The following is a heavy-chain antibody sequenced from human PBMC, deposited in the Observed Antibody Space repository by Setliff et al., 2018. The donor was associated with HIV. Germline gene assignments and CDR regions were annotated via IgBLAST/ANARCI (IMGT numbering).Heavy chain of an antibody. J-gene: IGHJ4*02. V-gene: IGHV3-21*01. Sequence: PGGSLRLSCAASGFTFSSYSMNWVRQAPGKGLEWVSSISSSSSYIYYADSVKGRFTISRDNAKNSLYPQMNSLRAEDTAVYYCATGLIVAAAGVFDYWGQGTLVTV. CDR3: ATGLIVAAAGVFDY. CDR1: GFTFSSYS. D-gene: IGHD6-13*01. CDR2: ISSSSSYI.